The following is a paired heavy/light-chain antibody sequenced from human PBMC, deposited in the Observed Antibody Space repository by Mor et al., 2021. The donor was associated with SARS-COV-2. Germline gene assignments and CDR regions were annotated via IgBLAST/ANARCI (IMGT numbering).Heavy chain of an antibody. CDR1: DGSFSAYY. V-gene: IGHV4-34*02. J-gene: IGHJ4*02. CDR3: ARVGGYCSGRSWCEIDS. D-gene: IGHD2-15*01. Sequence: QVQLQQWGAGLLKPSETLSLTCAVYDGSFSAYYWTWIRQPPGKALEWIGEINHSGNTNYNPSLKSRVTISVDTSKNQFSLKLNSVTAADTAVYYCARVGGYCSGRSWCEIDSWGQGTLVTVSS. CDR2: INHSGNT.
Light chain of an antibody. V-gene: IGLV1-51*01. CDR3: GTWDYSLSPLYV. J-gene: IGLJ1*01. CDR2: DNN. Sequence: QSVLTQPPSVSAAPGQKVTISCSGSSSNIGNNYVCWYQQLPGTAPKLLIYDNNKRPSGIPDRFSGSKSGTSATLDITGLQTGDEADYYCGTWDYSLSPLYVFGTGTKVTVL. CDR1: SSNIGNNY.